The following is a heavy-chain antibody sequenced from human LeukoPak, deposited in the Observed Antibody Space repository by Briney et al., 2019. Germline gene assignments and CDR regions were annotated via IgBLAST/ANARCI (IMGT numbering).Heavy chain of an antibody. CDR3: TTDSSLIAFDI. V-gene: IGHV3-15*01. Sequence: GGSLRLSCAASGFTFSNAWMSWVRQAPRKGLEWVGRIKSKTDGGTTDYAAPVKGRFTISRDDSKNTLYLQMNSLKTEDTAVYYCTTDSSLIAFDIWGQGTMVTVSS. CDR2: IKSKTDGGTT. D-gene: IGHD2-2*01. J-gene: IGHJ3*02. CDR1: GFTFSNAW.